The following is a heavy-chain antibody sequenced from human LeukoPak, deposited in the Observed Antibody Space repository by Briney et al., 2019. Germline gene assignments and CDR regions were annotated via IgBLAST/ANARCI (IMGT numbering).Heavy chain of an antibody. V-gene: IGHV3-48*01. CDR3: AGEIPFDY. J-gene: IGHJ4*02. CDR1: GFTFSSYS. CDR2: ISSSSSTI. Sequence: GGSLRLSCAASGFTFSSYSMNWVRQAPGKGLEWVSYISSSSSTIYYADSVKGRFTISRDNAKNSLYLRMNSLRAEDTAVYYCAGEIPFDYWGQGTLVTVSS.